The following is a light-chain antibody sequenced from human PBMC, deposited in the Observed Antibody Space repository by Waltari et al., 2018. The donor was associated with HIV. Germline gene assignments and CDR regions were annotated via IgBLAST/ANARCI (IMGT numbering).Light chain of an antibody. CDR1: ALPKQD. V-gene: IGLV3-25*03. J-gene: IGLJ2*01. CDR3: QSADSSGSYVI. Sequence: SYELTQPPSLSVSPGHTARNPCSGHALPKQDAYWYQQNAGQAPVLIIYQDVKRPSGIPERFSGSSSGTTLTLTISGVQAEDEADYYCQSADSSGSYVIFGGGTKLTVL. CDR2: QDV.